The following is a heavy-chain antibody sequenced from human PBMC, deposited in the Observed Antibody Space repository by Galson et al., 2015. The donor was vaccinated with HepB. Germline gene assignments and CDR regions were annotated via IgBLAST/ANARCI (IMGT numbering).Heavy chain of an antibody. CDR2: IYHSGST. J-gene: IGHJ3*02. CDR1: GGSISSSNW. D-gene: IGHD2-2*01. CDR3: AREYSGYCSSTSCSPDAFDI. V-gene: IGHV4-4*02. Sequence: ETLSLPCAVSGGSISSSNWWSWVRQPPGQGLEWIGEIYHSGSTNYNPSLKSRVTISVDKSKNQFSLKLSSVTAADTAVYYCAREYSGYCSSTSCSPDAFDIWGQGTMVTVSS.